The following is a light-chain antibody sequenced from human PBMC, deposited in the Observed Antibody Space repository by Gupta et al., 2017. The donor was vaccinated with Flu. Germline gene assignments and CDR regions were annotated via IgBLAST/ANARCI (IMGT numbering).Light chain of an antibody. Sequence: DIVMTQSPLSLPVTPGEPASISCRSSHSLLDSDGYNYLDWYLQKPGQSPQLLIYLGSNRASGVPDRFSGSGSGTEFTLKISRVEAEDVGVYYCMQALQAPWTFGQGTNLEIK. CDR3: MQALQAPWT. CDR2: LGS. J-gene: IGKJ2*01. V-gene: IGKV2-28*01. CDR1: HSLLDSDGYNY.